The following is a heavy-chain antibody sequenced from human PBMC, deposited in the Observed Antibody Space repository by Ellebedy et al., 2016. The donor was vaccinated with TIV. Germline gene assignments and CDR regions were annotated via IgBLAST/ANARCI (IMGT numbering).Heavy chain of an antibody. CDR1: GGPVIRNGYY. V-gene: IGHV4-39*02. CDR3: ATSAAIDAFDI. J-gene: IGHJ3*02. Sequence: SETLSLTXSVSGGPVIRNGYYCTWIRQPPGKGLEWIGSLYYSGSTWYNPSLKSRVTISVDTSKNHFSLRLRSVTAADTAVYYCATSAAIDAFDIWGQGTMVTVSS. CDR2: LYYSGST. D-gene: IGHD6-25*01.